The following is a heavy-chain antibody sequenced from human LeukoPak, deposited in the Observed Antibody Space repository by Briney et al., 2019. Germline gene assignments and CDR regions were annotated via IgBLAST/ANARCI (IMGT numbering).Heavy chain of an antibody. Sequence: GGSLRLSCAASGFTFSNYWMTWVRQAPGKGLEWVANIKRDGSEKYYIDSVKGRFTISRDNAQNSLYLQMSSLRDEDTAVYYCARDEYQWGSYYYGMDVWGQGTTVTVSS. CDR1: GFTFSNYW. CDR3: ARDEYQWGSYYYGMDV. D-gene: IGHD3-16*01. CDR2: IKRDGSEK. J-gene: IGHJ6*02. V-gene: IGHV3-7*01.